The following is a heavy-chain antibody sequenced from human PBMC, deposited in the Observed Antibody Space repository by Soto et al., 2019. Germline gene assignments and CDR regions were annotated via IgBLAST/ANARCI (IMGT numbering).Heavy chain of an antibody. CDR1: GFTFSSYW. V-gene: IGHV3-74*01. Sequence: SGGSLRLSCAASGFTFSSYWMHWVRQAPGKGLVWVSRINSDGSSTSYADSVKGRFTISRDNSKNTLYLQMNSLRAADTAVYYCAKVLPDDFWSGSPLVGMDVWGQGTTVTVS. CDR2: INSDGSST. J-gene: IGHJ6*02. CDR3: AKVLPDDFWSGSPLVGMDV. D-gene: IGHD3-3*01.